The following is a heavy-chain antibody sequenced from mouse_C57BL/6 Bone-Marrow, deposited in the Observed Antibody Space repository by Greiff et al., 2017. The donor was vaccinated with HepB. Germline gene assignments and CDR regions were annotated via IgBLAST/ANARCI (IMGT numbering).Heavy chain of an antibody. CDR3: AREENLAYFDY. V-gene: IGHV5S21*01. CDR1: GFTFSSYA. CDR2: ISSGGDYI. J-gene: IGHJ2*01. Sequence: EVKLVESGEGLVKPGGSLKLSCAASGFTFSSYAMSWVRQTPEKRLEWVAYISSGGDYIYYADTVKGRFTISRDNAKNNLYLQMSHLKSEDTAMYYCAREENLAYFDYWGQGTTLTVSS.